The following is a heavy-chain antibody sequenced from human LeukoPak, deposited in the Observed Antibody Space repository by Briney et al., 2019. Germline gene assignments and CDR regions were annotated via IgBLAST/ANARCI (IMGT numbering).Heavy chain of an antibody. Sequence: PETLSLTCTVSGGSISSSSYYWGWIRQPPGKGLEWIGSIYYSGSTYYNPSLKSRVTISVDTSKNQFSLKLSSVTAADTAVYYCARQELRVDYWGQGTLVTVSS. CDR2: IYYSGST. CDR3: ARQELRVDY. D-gene: IGHD3-10*01. J-gene: IGHJ4*02. CDR1: GGSISSSSYY. V-gene: IGHV4-39*01.